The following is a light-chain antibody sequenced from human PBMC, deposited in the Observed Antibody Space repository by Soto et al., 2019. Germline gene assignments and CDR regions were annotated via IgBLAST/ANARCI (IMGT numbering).Light chain of an antibody. CDR1: QDIRND. CDR3: LQDFNYPWT. Sequence: QXTQSPSSLSASVGDRVTITCRASQDIRNDLGWYQQKPGKTPKLLIFAASSLQSGVPSRFSGSGSGTDFTLTISSLQPEDFATYYCLQDFNYPWTFGQGTKVEIE. CDR2: AAS. V-gene: IGKV1-6*01. J-gene: IGKJ1*01.